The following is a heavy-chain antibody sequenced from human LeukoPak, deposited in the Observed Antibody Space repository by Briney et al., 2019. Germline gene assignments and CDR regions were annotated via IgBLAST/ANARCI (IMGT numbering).Heavy chain of an antibody. J-gene: IGHJ6*03. CDR1: GGSISSSSYY. V-gene: IGHV4-39*07. CDR3: ARAGSSFSVGPYYYYMDV. CDR2: IYYSGST. D-gene: IGHD6-13*01. Sequence: SETLSLTCTVSGGSISSSSYYWGWIRQPPGKGLEWIGSIYYSGSTYYNPSLKSRVTISVDTSKNQFSLKLSSVTAADTAVYYCARAGSSFSVGPYYYYMDVWGKGTTVTVSS.